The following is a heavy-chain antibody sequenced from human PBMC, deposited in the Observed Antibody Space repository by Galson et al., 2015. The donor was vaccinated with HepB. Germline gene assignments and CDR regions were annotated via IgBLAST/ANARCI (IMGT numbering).Heavy chain of an antibody. CDR1: GFTVSSNY. Sequence: SLRLSCAASGFTVSSNYMSWVRQAPGKGLEWVSVIYSGGSTYYADSVKGRFTISRDNSKNTLYLQMNSLRAEDTAVYYCARDQGPYSYGYIHYGMDVWGQGTTVTVSS. CDR2: IYSGGST. CDR3: ARDQGPYSYGYIHYGMDV. V-gene: IGHV3-66*01. J-gene: IGHJ6*02. D-gene: IGHD5-18*01.